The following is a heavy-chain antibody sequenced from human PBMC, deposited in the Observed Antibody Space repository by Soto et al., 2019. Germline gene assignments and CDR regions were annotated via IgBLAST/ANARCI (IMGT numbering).Heavy chain of an antibody. Sequence: GGSLRLSCAASGFTFSSYAMSWVRQAPGKGLEWVSAISGSGGSTYYADSVKGRFTISRDNSKNTLYLQMNSLRAEDTAVYYCAKDPKRSSSTSRNNWFDPWGQGTLVTSPQ. J-gene: IGHJ5*02. CDR1: GFTFSSYA. CDR3: AKDPKRSSSTSRNNWFDP. D-gene: IGHD2-2*01. V-gene: IGHV3-23*01. CDR2: ISGSGGST.